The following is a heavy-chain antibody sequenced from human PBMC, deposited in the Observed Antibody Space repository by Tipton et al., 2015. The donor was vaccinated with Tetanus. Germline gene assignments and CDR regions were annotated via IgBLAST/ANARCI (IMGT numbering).Heavy chain of an antibody. V-gene: IGHV4-34*01. J-gene: IGHJ4*02. Sequence: LRLSCAVYGGSFSGYYWSWIRQPPGKGLEWIGEINHSGSTNYNPSLKSRVTISVDTSKNQFSLKLSSVTAADTAVYYCASQGYYYGSGSYYTYFDYWGQGPLVTVSS. CDR3: ASQGYYYGSGSYYTYFDY. D-gene: IGHD3-10*01. CDR1: GGSFSGYY. CDR2: INHSGST.